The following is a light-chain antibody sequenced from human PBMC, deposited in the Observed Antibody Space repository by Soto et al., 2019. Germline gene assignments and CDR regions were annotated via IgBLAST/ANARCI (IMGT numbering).Light chain of an antibody. CDR3: QTWGTGVQWV. V-gene: IGLV4-69*01. J-gene: IGLJ3*02. CDR1: SGHSSYA. Sequence: QSVLTQSPSASASLGASVKLTCTLSSGHSSYAIAWHQQQPGKGPRYLMKLNSDGSHIKGDGIPDRFSGSRSGAERYLTISSLQSEDEADYYCQTWGTGVQWVFGGGTKLTVL. CDR2: LNSDGSH.